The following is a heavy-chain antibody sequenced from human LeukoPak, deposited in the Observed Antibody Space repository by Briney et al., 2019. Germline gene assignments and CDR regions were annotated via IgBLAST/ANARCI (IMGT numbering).Heavy chain of an antibody. D-gene: IGHD3-22*01. CDR1: GYTFTSYD. J-gene: IGHJ4*02. CDR3: ARGGNYYDSSGYYGTSY. CDR2: MNPNSGNT. Sequence: ASVKVSCKASGYTFTSYDINWVRQATGQGLEWMGWMNPNSGNTGYAQKFQGRVTMTRNTSISTAYMELSSLRSEDTAVYYCARGGNYYDSSGYYGTSYWGQRTLVTVSS. V-gene: IGHV1-8*01.